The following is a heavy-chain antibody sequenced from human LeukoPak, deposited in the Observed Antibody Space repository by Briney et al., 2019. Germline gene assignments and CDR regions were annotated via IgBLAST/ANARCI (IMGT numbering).Heavy chain of an antibody. V-gene: IGHV3-23*01. J-gene: IGHJ6*03. D-gene: IGHD4-23*01. Sequence: GGSLRLSCAASGFTFSSYAMSWVRQAPGKGLEWVSAISGSGGSTYYADSVKGRFTISRDNSKNTLYLQMNSLRAEDTAVYYCAKAYGGNSANYYYYYMDVWGKGTTVTVSS. CDR2: ISGSGGST. CDR3: AKAYGGNSANYYYYYMDV. CDR1: GFTFSSYA.